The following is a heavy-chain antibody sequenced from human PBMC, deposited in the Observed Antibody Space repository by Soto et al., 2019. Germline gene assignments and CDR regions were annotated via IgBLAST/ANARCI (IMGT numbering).Heavy chain of an antibody. D-gene: IGHD6-13*01. CDR3: ARDLISWLLDYYYMDV. CDR2: ISSSSSYI. Sequence: GGSLRLSCAASGFTFSSYSMNWVRQAPGKGLEWVSSISSSSSYIYYADSVKGRFTISRDNAKNSLYLQMNSLRAEDTAVYYCARDLISWLLDYYYMDVWGKGTTVTVSS. CDR1: GFTFSSYS. V-gene: IGHV3-21*01. J-gene: IGHJ6*03.